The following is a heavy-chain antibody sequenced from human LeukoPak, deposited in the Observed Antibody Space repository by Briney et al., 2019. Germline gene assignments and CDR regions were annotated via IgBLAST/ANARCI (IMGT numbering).Heavy chain of an antibody. CDR3: ARANGGGLDY. D-gene: IGHD3-10*01. V-gene: IGHV1-46*01. CDR2: IHPTDGST. J-gene: IGHJ4*02. CDR1: GYTFSTYY. Sequence: VASVKVSCKTSGYTFSTYYMHWVRQAPGQALEWLGIIHPTDGSTSYTQKIQGRVTMTRDTATGTVYLELSSLRCEDTAVYWCARANGGGLDYWGQGTLITVSS.